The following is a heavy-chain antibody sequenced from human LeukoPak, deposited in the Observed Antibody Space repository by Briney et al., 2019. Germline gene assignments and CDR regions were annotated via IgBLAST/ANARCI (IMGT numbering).Heavy chain of an antibody. CDR2: TYYSGST. CDR3: ARGRPNCSSTSCYTNY. D-gene: IGHD2-2*02. V-gene: IGHV4-59*01. J-gene: IGHJ4*02. Sequence: SETLSLTCTVSGGSISSYYWSWIRQPPGKGLEWIGYTYYSGSTNYNPSLKSRVTISVDTSKNQFSLKLSSVTAADTAVYYCARGRPNCSSTSCYTNYWGQGTLVTVSS. CDR1: GGSISSYY.